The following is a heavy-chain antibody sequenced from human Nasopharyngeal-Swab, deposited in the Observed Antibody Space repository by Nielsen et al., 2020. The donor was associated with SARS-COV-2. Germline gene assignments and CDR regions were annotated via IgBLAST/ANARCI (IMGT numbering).Heavy chain of an antibody. Sequence: SVKVSCKASGGTFSSYAISWVRQAPGQGLEWMGGIIPIFGTANYAQKFQGRVTITADECTSTAYMELSSLRSEDTAVYYCARETHDCSSTSCPPGYWGQGTLVTVSS. V-gene: IGHV1-69*13. CDR3: ARETHDCSSTSCPPGY. CDR2: IIPIFGTA. J-gene: IGHJ4*02. CDR1: GGTFSSYA. D-gene: IGHD2-2*01.